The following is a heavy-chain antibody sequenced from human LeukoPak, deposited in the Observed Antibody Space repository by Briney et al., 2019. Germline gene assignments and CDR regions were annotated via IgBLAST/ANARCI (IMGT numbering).Heavy chain of an antibody. D-gene: IGHD4-17*01. Sequence: QPGGSLRLSCAASGFTFSNYAMSWVRQTPRKGLDWVSVISSSGDTTHYADSVKGRFIISRDNSKNTLYLQMNSLRAEDTALYYCAKEAGTTLTGGFWGQGTMASVSS. CDR1: GFTFSNYA. J-gene: IGHJ3*01. CDR3: AKEAGTTLTGGF. CDR2: ISSSGDTT. V-gene: IGHV3-23*01.